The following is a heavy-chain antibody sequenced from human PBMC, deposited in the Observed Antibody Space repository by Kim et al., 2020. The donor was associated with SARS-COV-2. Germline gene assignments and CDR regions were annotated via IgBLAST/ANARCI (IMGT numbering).Heavy chain of an antibody. CDR2: IKSKTDGGTT. J-gene: IGHJ4*02. Sequence: GGSLRLSCAASGFTFSNAWMSWVRQAPGKGLEWVGRIKSKTDGGTTDYAAPVKGRFTISRDDSKNTLYLQMNSLKTEDTAVYYCTTGVAGDTAMVIWGQGTLVTVSS. CDR3: TTGVAGDTAMVI. CDR1: GFTFSNAW. V-gene: IGHV3-15*01. D-gene: IGHD5-18*01.